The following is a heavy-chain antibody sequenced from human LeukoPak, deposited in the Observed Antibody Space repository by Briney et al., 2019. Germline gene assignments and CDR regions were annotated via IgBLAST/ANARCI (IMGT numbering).Heavy chain of an antibody. Sequence: GGSLRLSCSASGFTLSKYAMHWVRQAPGKGPEYVSGITSAGGRTYYTDSVKGRVTISRDNSKKTLYLQMGSLRTEDTAVYYCVKDVLARISFDWWGQGTLVTVSS. CDR2: ITSAGGRT. CDR3: VKDVLARISFDW. V-gene: IGHV3-64D*09. CDR1: GFTLSKYA. D-gene: IGHD5-24*01. J-gene: IGHJ4*02.